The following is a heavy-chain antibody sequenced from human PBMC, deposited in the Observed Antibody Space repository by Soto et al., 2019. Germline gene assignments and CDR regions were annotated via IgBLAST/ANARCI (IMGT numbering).Heavy chain of an antibody. J-gene: IGHJ4*02. CDR2: ISGSGGST. Sequence: PGGSLRLSCAASGFTFSGYAMSWVRQAPGKGLEWVSAISGSGGSTYYADSVKGRFTISRDNSKNTLYLQMNSLRAEDTAVYYCAKDADPYYYDSSGYFDFWGQGTLVTVSS. V-gene: IGHV3-23*01. CDR3: AKDADPYYYDSSGYFDF. D-gene: IGHD3-22*01. CDR1: GFTFSGYA.